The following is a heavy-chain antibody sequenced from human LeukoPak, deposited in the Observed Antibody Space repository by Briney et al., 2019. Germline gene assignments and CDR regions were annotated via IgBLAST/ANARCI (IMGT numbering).Heavy chain of an antibody. D-gene: IGHD2-2*03. CDR2: INPNSGGT. Sequence: ASVKVSCKASGYTFTGYYMHWVRQAPGQGLEWRGWINPNSGGTNYAQKFQGRVTMTRDTSISTAYMELSRLRSDDTAVYYCARAVDIVVVPAAPFDPWGQGTLVTVSS. CDR3: ARAVDIVVVPAAPFDP. J-gene: IGHJ5*02. CDR1: GYTFTGYY. V-gene: IGHV1-2*02.